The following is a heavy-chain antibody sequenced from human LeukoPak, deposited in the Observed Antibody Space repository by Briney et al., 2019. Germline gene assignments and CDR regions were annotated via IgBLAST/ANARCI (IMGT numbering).Heavy chain of an antibody. Sequence: GGSLRLSCVVSGFAVRSNYMIWVRQAPGMGLEWVSLIYTDASTYFADSVKGRFTFSRDSSNNTVYLQMDSLRAEDTAVYYCARAYYYGSSNSMYYFDYWGQGTLVTVSS. CDR2: IYTDAST. J-gene: IGHJ4*02. CDR3: ARAYYYGSSNSMYYFDY. V-gene: IGHV3-53*01. CDR1: GFAVRSNY. D-gene: IGHD3-10*01.